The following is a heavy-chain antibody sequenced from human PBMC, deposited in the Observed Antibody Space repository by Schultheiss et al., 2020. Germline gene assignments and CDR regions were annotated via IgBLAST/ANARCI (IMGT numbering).Heavy chain of an antibody. Sequence: ASVKVSCKASGYTFTGYYMHWVRQAPGQGLEWMGWINPNSGGTNYAQKFQGRLTITTDTSASTAYMELRSLGSDDTALYYCARGLSGRHQAQSGYYTAGYFQYWGQGSLVTVSS. D-gene: IGHD3-3*01. CDR3: ARGLSGRHQAQSGYYTAGYFQY. CDR1: GYTFTGYY. J-gene: IGHJ1*01. V-gene: IGHV1-2*02. CDR2: INPNSGGT.